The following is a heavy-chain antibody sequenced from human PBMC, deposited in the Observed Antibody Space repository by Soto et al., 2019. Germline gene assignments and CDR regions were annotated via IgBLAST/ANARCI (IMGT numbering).Heavy chain of an antibody. J-gene: IGHJ3*02. D-gene: IGHD2-2*01. CDR3: ARLYCSSTSCYSVGAFDI. CDR1: GFTFSSYG. V-gene: IGHV3-33*01. Sequence: LRLSCAASGFTFSSYGMHWVRQAPGKGLEWVALIWFDGSDKYYADSVKGRFTISRDNSKNTLYLQMNSLRADDTAVYYCARLYCSSTSCYSVGAFDIWGQGTMVTVSS. CDR2: IWFDGSDK.